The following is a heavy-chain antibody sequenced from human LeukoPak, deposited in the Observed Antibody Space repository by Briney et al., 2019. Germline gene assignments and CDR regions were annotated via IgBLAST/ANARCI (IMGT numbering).Heavy chain of an antibody. CDR1: GYSISSGYY. V-gene: IGHV4-59*01. J-gene: IGHJ4*02. CDR3: ARVTGYMIEDYFDY. D-gene: IGHD3-22*01. CDR2: IYYSGST. Sequence: PSETLSLTCTVSGYSISSGYYWGWIRQPPGKGLEWIGYIYYSGSTDYNPSLKSRVTISVETSKTQFSLKLSSVTAADTAVYYCARVTGYMIEDYFDYWGQGTLVTVSS.